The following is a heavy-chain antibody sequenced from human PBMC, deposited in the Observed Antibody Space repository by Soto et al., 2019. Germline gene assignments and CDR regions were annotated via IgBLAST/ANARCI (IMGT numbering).Heavy chain of an antibody. CDR3: ARHLIVGSATSKLSYGMDV. J-gene: IGHJ6*02. CDR2: IYYSGST. D-gene: IGHD1-26*01. V-gene: IGHV4-39*01. CDR1: GGSISSSSYY. Sequence: SETLSLTCTVSGGSISSSSYYWGWIRQPPGKGLEWIGSIYYSGSTYYNPSLKSRVTISVDTSKIQFSLKLNSVTAADTAVYYCARHLIVGSATSKLSYGMDVWGQGTTVTVSS.